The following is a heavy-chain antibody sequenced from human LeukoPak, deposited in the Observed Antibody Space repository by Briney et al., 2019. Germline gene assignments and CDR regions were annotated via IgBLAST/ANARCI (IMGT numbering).Heavy chain of an antibody. D-gene: IGHD5/OR15-5a*01. Sequence: GGSLRLSCAASGLTFSSYSMNWVRQAPGKGLEWVSSISSSSSYIYYADSVKGRFTISRDNAKNSLYLQMNSLRAEDTAVYYCARSTTVADDAFDIWGQGTMVTVSS. CDR2: ISSSSSYI. J-gene: IGHJ3*02. CDR1: GLTFSSYS. V-gene: IGHV3-21*01. CDR3: ARSTTVADDAFDI.